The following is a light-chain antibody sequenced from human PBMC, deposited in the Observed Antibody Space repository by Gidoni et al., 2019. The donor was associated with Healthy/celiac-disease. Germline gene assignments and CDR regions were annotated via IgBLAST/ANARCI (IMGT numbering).Light chain of an antibody. V-gene: IGKV3-11*01. CDR2: DAS. CDR1: QSVSSY. CDR3: QQRSNWPPSWT. J-gene: IGKJ1*01. Sequence: EIVLTQSPATLSLSPGERATLSCRASQSVSSYLAWYQQKPGQAPRLIIYDASKRATGIPARFSGSGSGTDFNLTISSLGPEDFAVYYCQQRSNWPPSWTFGQGTKVEIK.